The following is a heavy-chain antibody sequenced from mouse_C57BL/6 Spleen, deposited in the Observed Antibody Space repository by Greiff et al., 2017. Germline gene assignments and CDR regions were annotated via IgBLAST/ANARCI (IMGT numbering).Heavy chain of an antibody. Sequence: EVKVVESGGGLVKPGGSLKLSCAASGFTFSDYGMHWVRQAPEKGLEWVAYISSGSSAIYYADTVKSRFTISRDNAKNTLFLQMTSLRSEDTDRYYCARRGNWAFDYWGQGTTLTVSS. D-gene: IGHD4-1*01. J-gene: IGHJ2*01. CDR3: ARRGNWAFDY. CDR1: GFTFSDYG. V-gene: IGHV5-17*01. CDR2: ISSGSSAI.